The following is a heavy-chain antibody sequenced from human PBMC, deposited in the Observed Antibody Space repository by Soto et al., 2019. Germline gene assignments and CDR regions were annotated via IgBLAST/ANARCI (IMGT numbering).Heavy chain of an antibody. J-gene: IGHJ4*02. CDR2: INHSGST. Sequence: PSETLSLTCAVSGGSFSGYFWGWIRPPPGEGLEWIGEINHSGSTYYNPSLGSRVTVLVDTSRSQFSLKLRSVTAADTAVYFCTRGRGFGHFTPPFDYWGQGTQVTVSS. V-gene: IGHV4-34*01. D-gene: IGHD3-10*01. CDR1: GGSFSGYF. CDR3: TRGRGFGHFTPPFDY.